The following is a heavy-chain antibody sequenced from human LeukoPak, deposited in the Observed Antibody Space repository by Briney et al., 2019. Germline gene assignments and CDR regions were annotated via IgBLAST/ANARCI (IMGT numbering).Heavy chain of an antibody. Sequence: RASVKVSCTASGYTFTDYYMQWVRQAPGQGLEWMGWINPYNGNINYAQKFWGRVIMTTDTSTSTAYMELRSLRSDDTAVYYCARVIYGMDVWGQGTTVIVS. V-gene: IGHV1-18*04. J-gene: IGHJ6*02. CDR3: ARVIYGMDV. CDR2: INPYNGNI. CDR1: GYTFTDYY.